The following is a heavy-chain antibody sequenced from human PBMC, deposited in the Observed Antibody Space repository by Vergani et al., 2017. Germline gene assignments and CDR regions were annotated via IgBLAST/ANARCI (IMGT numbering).Heavy chain of an antibody. J-gene: IGHJ6*03. CDR3: ARLPKVVPAAINYYYYMDV. V-gene: IGHV4-39*01. CDR2: IYYSGST. CDR1: GGSISSSSYY. D-gene: IGHD2-2*02. Sequence: QLQLQESGPGLVKPSETLSLTCTVSGGSISSSSYYWGWIRQPPGKGLEWIGSIYYSGSTYYNPSLTSRVKISVDTSKNQFSLKLSSVTAADTAVYYCARLPKVVPAAINYYYYMDVWGKGTTVTVSS.